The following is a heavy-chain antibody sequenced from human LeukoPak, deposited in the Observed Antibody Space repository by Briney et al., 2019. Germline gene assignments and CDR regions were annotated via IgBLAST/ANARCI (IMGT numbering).Heavy chain of an antibody. CDR1: GDSISSSSYY. D-gene: IGHD3-3*01. Sequence: SETLSLTCTVSGDSISSSSYYWGWIRQPPGKGLEWIGSIYYNANTYYNPSLKSRVTISVDTSKNQFFLKLSSVTAADTAVYYCARGGGVLRFLEWFNFDYWGQGTLVTVSS. CDR2: IYYNANT. CDR3: ARGGGVLRFLEWFNFDY. V-gene: IGHV4-39*01. J-gene: IGHJ4*02.